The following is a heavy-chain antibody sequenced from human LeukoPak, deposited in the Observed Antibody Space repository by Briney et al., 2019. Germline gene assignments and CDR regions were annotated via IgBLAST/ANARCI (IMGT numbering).Heavy chain of an antibody. D-gene: IGHD3-10*01. V-gene: IGHV1-18*01. Sequence: ASVKVSCKASGYTFTSYGISWVRQAPGHGLEWMGWISAYNGNTNYAQKLQGRVTMTTDTSTSTAYMELRSLRSDDTAVYYCARDSPRITMVRGVIDCWGQGTLVTVSS. CDR1: GYTFTSYG. CDR2: ISAYNGNT. CDR3: ARDSPRITMVRGVIDC. J-gene: IGHJ4*02.